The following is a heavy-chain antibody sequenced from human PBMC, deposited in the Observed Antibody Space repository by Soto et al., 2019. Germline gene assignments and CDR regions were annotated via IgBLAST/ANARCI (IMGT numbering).Heavy chain of an antibody. J-gene: IGHJ4*02. CDR2: SRDQPRGHTT. V-gene: IGHV3-72*01. CDR1: GFPFGNYH. Sequence: PGGSLRLSCEASGFPFGNYHMSWVRQAPGKGLEWVGRSRDQPRGHTTQYAAAVRGRFTTSREDSKNSVYLQMNSLESDDTAVYYCVRARYFTDSSGYTRCFDLWGQGTLVTVSS. D-gene: IGHD3-22*01. CDR3: VRARYFTDSSGYTRCFDL.